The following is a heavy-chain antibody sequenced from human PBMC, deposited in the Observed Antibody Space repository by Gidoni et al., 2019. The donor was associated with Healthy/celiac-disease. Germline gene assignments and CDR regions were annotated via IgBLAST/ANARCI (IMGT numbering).Heavy chain of an antibody. D-gene: IGHD6-19*01. Sequence: QVQLVESGGGVVQPGRSLRLSCAASGFSFSSYAMHWVRQAPGQGLEWVAVISYDGSNKYYADSVKGRFTISRDNSKNTLYLQMNSLRAEDTAVYYCARDPEGSGWMYYFDYWGQGTLVTVSS. CDR2: ISYDGSNK. J-gene: IGHJ4*02. V-gene: IGHV3-30*01. CDR3: ARDPEGSGWMYYFDY. CDR1: GFSFSSYA.